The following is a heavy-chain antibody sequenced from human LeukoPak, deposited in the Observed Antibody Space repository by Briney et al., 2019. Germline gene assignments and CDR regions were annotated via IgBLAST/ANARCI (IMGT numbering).Heavy chain of an antibody. J-gene: IGHJ5*02. CDR1: GYSISSGYY. CDR3: ARHRCGSTSCYIWFDP. CDR2: IYHSGNT. Sequence: PSETLSLTCAVSGYSISSGYYWGWIRQPPGKGLEWIGSIYHSGNTYYNPSLKSRVTISVDTSENQFSLKLSSVTAADTAVYYCARHRCGSTSCYIWFDPWGQGTLVTVSS. D-gene: IGHD2-2*01. V-gene: IGHV4-38-2*01.